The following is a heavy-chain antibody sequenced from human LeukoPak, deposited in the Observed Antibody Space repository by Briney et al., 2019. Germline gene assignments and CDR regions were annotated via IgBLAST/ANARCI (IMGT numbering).Heavy chain of an antibody. D-gene: IGHD2/OR15-2a*01. Sequence: GGSLRLSCAASGFTFSSFRMNWVRQAPGQGLEWVSSISSSSSYIYYADSVKGRFTISRANAKNSLYLQMNGQRAEYTDVYYFASSHLYNFLLCGYFSIFHDYHRIDCWRQGTTVTVPS. J-gene: IGHJ6*02. V-gene: IGHV3-21*04. CDR2: ISSSSSYI. CDR3: ASSHLYNFLLCGYFSIFHDYHRIDC. CDR1: GFTFSSFR.